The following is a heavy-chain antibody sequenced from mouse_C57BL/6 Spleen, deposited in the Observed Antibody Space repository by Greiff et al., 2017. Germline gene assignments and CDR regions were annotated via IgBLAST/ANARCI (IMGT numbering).Heavy chain of an antibody. Sequence: QVQLQQPGAELVMPGASVQLSCKASGYTFTSYWMHWVKQRPGQGLEWIGEIDPSTSYTNYNQKFKGKSKLTVDKSYSTPYIHPPSLTSEDSAVFYCASAHSQYCYIAYRGQGTLVTASA. CDR1: GYTFTSYW. D-gene: IGHD5-1*01. V-gene: IGHV1-69*01. CDR3: ASAHSQYCYIAY. CDR2: IDPSTSYT. J-gene: IGHJ3*01.